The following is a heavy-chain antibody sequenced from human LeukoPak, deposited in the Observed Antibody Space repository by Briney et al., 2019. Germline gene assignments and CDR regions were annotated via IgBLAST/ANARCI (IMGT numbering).Heavy chain of an antibody. V-gene: IGHV3-53*01. Sequence: PGGSLRLSWAASGXTVSSNYVSWVRQAPGKGLEWVSVIYSGGGTYYADSVKGRFTISRDNSKNTLNLQMNSLRAEDTAVYYCAREMATIRGGRTWQLDLWGRGTLVTVSS. J-gene: IGHJ2*01. CDR1: GXTVSSNY. CDR3: AREMATIRGGRTWQLDL. D-gene: IGHD5-24*01. CDR2: IYSGGGT.